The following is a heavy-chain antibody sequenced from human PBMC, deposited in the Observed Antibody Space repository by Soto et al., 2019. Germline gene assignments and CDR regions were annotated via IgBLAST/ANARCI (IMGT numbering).Heavy chain of an antibody. CDR2: IRSKAYGGTT. Sequence: GGSLRLSCAASGFSFIDYYMDWARQAPGKGLEWVGRIRSKAYGGTTEYAASVKGRFTISRDDSKSIAYLQMNSLKTEDTAVYYCTLSMVESLDYYYGMDVWGQGTTVTVSS. CDR3: TLSMVESLDYYYGMDV. D-gene: IGHD3-10*01. V-gene: IGHV3-49*04. J-gene: IGHJ6*02. CDR1: GFSFIDYY.